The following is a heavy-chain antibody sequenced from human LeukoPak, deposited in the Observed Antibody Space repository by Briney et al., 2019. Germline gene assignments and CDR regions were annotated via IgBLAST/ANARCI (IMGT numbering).Heavy chain of an antibody. CDR1: GGTFSSYA. CDR3: ASLTTQSRVAAAGTRWAPPNY. V-gene: IGHV1-69*01. D-gene: IGHD6-13*01. J-gene: IGHJ4*02. CDR2: IIPIFGTA. Sequence: SVKVSCKASGGTFSSYAISWVRQAPGQGLEWMGGIIPIFGTANYAQKFQGRVTITADESTSTAYMELSSLRSEDTAVYYCASLTTQSRVAAAGTRWAPPNYWGQGTLVTVSS.